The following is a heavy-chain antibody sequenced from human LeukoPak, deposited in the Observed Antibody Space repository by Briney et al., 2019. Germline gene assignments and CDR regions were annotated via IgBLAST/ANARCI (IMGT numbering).Heavy chain of an antibody. CDR2: INHSGST. CDR3: ARHEDGDYVFDY. V-gene: IGHV4-34*01. Sequence: SETLSLTCAVYGGSFSGYYWSWIRQPPGKGLEWIGEINHSGSTNYNPSLKSRVTISVDTSKNQFSLKLSSVTAADTAVYYCARHEDGDYVFDYWGQGTLVTVSS. J-gene: IGHJ4*02. CDR1: GGSFSGYY. D-gene: IGHD4-17*01.